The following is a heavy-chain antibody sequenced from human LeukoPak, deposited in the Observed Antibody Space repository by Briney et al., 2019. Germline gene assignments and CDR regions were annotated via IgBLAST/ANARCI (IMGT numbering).Heavy chain of an antibody. CDR1: GFTVSSNY. CDR2: ISGSGGST. D-gene: IGHD3-22*01. V-gene: IGHV3-23*01. J-gene: IGHJ3*02. Sequence: GGSLRLSCAASGFTVSSNYMSWVRQAPGKGLEWVSAISGSGGSTYYADSVKGRFTISRDNSKNTLYLQMNSLRAEDTAVYYCAKYYYDSSGYYYDAFDIWGQGTMVTVSS. CDR3: AKYYYDSSGYYYDAFDI.